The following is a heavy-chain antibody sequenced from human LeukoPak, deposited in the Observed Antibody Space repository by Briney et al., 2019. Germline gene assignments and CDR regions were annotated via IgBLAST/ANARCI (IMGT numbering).Heavy chain of an antibody. CDR1: GFTFSIFW. CDR3: AQQRGYGSGSLDY. J-gene: IGHJ4*02. D-gene: IGHD3-10*01. Sequence: GGSLRLSCAASGFTFSIFWMTWVRQAPGKGLEWVANIKQDGSEKYYVDSVKGRFTISRDNAKNSLYLQMSSLRAEDTAVYYCAQQRGYGSGSLDYWGQGTLVTVSS. CDR2: IKQDGSEK. V-gene: IGHV3-7*01.